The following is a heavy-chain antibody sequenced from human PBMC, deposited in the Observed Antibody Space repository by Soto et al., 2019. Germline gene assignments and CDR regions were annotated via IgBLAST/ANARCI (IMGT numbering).Heavy chain of an antibody. V-gene: IGHV3-48*01. CDR2: ISSSSSVI. J-gene: IGHJ4*02. Sequence: GGSLRLSCATSGVILSDCAMNWVRQAPGKGLEWVSYISSSSSVIYYADSVKGRFTISRDNSRNTLYLQMNSLRAEDTAVYYCAKEARVLGYWGQGTLVTVSS. CDR3: AKEARVLGY. D-gene: IGHD6-6*01. CDR1: GVILSDCA.